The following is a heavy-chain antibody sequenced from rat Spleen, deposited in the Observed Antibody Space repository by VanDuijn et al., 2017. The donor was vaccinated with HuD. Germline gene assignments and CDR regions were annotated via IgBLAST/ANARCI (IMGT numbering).Heavy chain of an antibody. CDR3: ASLMYTPDYLGVMDV. CDR2: ISTGGGNT. J-gene: IGHJ4*01. CDR1: GFTFSNYY. D-gene: IGHD1-6*01. V-gene: IGHV5-25*01. Sequence: EVQLVESGGGLVQPGRSMKLSCAALGFTFSNYYMAWVRQAPTKGLEWVASISTGGGNTYYRDSVKGRFTISRDNARNTLYLQMDSLRSEDTATYYCASLMYTPDYLGVMDVWGQGASVTVSS.